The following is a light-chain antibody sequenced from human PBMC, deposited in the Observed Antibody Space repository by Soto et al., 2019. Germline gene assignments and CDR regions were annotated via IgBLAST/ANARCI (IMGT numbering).Light chain of an antibody. CDR2: EVT. Sequence: QSALTQPASVSGSLGQSITISCTGTSSDVGGYNYVSWYQQHPGKDPKVVIFEVTKRPSGVSSRFSGSKSCNTASLTVSGLQAEDEGDYYCSSYTSSRTVLFGGGTKVTVL. CDR1: SSDVGGYNY. V-gene: IGLV2-14*01. J-gene: IGLJ2*01. CDR3: SSYTSSRTVL.